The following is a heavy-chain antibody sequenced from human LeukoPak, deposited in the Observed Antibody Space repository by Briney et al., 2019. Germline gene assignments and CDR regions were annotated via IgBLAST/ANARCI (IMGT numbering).Heavy chain of an antibody. J-gene: IGHJ4*02. D-gene: IGHD6-13*01. CDR2: IKEDGSEK. CDR1: GFTFSNYW. CDR3: ASGRQLGY. Sequence: PGGSLRLSCAASGFTFSNYWMSRVRQAPGKGLEWVANIKEDGSEKYYVDSVKGRFTISRDNARNSLYLQMNSLRAEDTAVYYCASGRQLGYWGQGTLVTVSS. V-gene: IGHV3-7*01.